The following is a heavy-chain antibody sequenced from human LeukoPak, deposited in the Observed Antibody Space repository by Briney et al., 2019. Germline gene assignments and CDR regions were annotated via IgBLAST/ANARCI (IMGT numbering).Heavy chain of an antibody. D-gene: IGHD6-13*01. J-gene: IGHJ4*02. Sequence: LSLTCTVSGGSISSYYWSWVRQAPGKGLEWISYISSSGSTIYYADSVKGRFTISRDNAKNSLYLQMNSLRAEDTAVYYCAREVAAAWYTFDYWGQGILVTVSS. CDR3: AREVAAAWYTFDY. CDR2: ISSSGSTI. CDR1: GGSISSYY. V-gene: IGHV3-48*03.